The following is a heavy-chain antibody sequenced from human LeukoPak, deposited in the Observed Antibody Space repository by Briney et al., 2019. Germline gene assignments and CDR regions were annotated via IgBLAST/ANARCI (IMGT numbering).Heavy chain of an antibody. D-gene: IGHD6-19*01. Sequence: GRSLRLSCEASGFTSSSYGMHWVRQAPGKGLEWVAVISYDGSNKYYADSVKGRFTISRDNSKNTLYLQMNSLRAEDTAVYYCAKDREQWLVLVSYYYYGMDVWGKGTTVTVSS. J-gene: IGHJ6*04. V-gene: IGHV3-30*18. CDR3: AKDREQWLVLVSYYYYGMDV. CDR2: ISYDGSNK. CDR1: GFTSSSYG.